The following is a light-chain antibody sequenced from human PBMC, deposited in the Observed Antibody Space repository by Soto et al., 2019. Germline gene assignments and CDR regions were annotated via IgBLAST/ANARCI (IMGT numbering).Light chain of an antibody. Sequence: DIEMTQSPATLSVSPGERATISCRASQSVSSSLSWYQQKPGKAPRLLIYGASTRATGGPARFSGSGSGTAFTITITSRQSADVSVYYCQQYNNWPPWTFGQGTKVEIK. CDR2: GAS. J-gene: IGKJ1*01. CDR1: QSVSSS. CDR3: QQYNNWPPWT. V-gene: IGKV3-15*01.